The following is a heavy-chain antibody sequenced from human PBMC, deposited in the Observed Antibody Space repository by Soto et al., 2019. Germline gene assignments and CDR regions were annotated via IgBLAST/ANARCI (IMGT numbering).Heavy chain of an antibody. CDR1: GFTFSIFW. CDR3: ARHIVGATAPNAFDI. J-gene: IGHJ3*02. Sequence: GGSLRLSCSAPGFTFSIFWMSWVRQAQGKGLEWVANIKQDGSEKYYVDSMKGRFTISRDNGKNTLYLQMNSLRSDDTAVYYCARHIVGATAPNAFDIRGQGTMVTVSS. CDR2: IKQDGSEK. D-gene: IGHD1-26*01. V-gene: IGHV3-7*01.